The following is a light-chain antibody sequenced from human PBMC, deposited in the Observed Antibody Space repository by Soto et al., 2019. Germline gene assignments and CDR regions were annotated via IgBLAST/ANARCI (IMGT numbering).Light chain of an antibody. CDR1: SGRIASNY. V-gene: IGLV6-57*03. Sequence: NFMLTQPHSVAESPGKTVTISCTRSSGRIASNYVQWYQQRPGSAPTTVIYEDNQRPSGVPDRFSGSIDSSSNSASLTISGLKTEDEADYCCQSYDSSNPVVFGRGTKVTVL. CDR2: EDN. J-gene: IGLJ2*01. CDR3: QSYDSSNPVV.